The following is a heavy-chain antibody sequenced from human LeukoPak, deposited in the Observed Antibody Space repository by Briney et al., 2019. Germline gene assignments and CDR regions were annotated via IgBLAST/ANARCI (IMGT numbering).Heavy chain of an antibody. CDR1: GGSIRSSYYY. Sequence: SETLSLTCTVSGGSIRSSYYYWGWIRQPPGKGLEWIGSIYYSGSTYYNPSLKSRVTISVDTSKNQFSLKLSSVTAADTAVYYCATEGEQLRYFDYWGQGTLVTVSS. CDR3: ATEGEQLRYFDY. D-gene: IGHD6-13*01. J-gene: IGHJ4*02. CDR2: IYYSGST. V-gene: IGHV4-39*01.